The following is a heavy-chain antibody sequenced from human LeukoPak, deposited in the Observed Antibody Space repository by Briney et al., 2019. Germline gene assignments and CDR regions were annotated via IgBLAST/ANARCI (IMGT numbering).Heavy chain of an antibody. CDR3: ARHQLEGAFDI. V-gene: IGHV3-21*01. Sequence: SVKGRFTISRDNAKNSLYLQMNSLRAEDTAVYYCARHQLEGAFDIWGQGTMVTVSS. J-gene: IGHJ3*02. D-gene: IGHD2-2*01.